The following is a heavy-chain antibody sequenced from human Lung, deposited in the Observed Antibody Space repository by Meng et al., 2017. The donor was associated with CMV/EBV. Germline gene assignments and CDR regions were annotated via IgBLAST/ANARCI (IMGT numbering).Heavy chain of an antibody. J-gene: IGHJ4*02. CDR2: INPNSGGT. D-gene: IGHD3-3*01. CDR1: RYTFTGYY. CDR3: AKHNSRVVIGGGVDY. V-gene: IGHV1-2*02. Sequence: SVXVSXXASRYTFTGYYIHWVRQAPGQGLGWMGWINPNSGGTNYAQKSQGRFTMTSDTSISTAYMELRRLRSGDPAVYYCAKHNSRVVIGGGVDYWGQGXLVTVSS.